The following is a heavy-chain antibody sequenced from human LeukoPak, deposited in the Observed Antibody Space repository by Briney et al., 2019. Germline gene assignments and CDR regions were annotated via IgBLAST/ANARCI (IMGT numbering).Heavy chain of an antibody. CDR2: ISSSSSYI. Sequence: NSGGSLRLSCAASGFTFSSYSMNWVRQAPGKGLEWVSSISSSSSYIYYADSVKGRFTISRDNAKNSLYLQMNSLRAEDTAVYYCARSVVPAAGGWFDPWGQGTLVTVSS. V-gene: IGHV3-21*01. D-gene: IGHD2-2*01. CDR3: ARSVVPAAGGWFDP. CDR1: GFTFSSYS. J-gene: IGHJ5*02.